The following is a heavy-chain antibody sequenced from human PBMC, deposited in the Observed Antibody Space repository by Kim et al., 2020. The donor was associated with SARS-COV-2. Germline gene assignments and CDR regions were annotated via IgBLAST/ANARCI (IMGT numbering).Heavy chain of an antibody. V-gene: IGHV4-59*01. D-gene: IGHD2-8*01. CDR1: GGAISSYY. CDR3: ARAPRNGHFDS. J-gene: IGHJ4*02. Sequence: SETLSLTCAVSGGAISSYYWSWIRQPPGKGLEWIGYTYNSGSVNYDPSFKNRVTILVDTSKNQFSLKLTSVTAADTAVYYCARAPRNGHFDSWGQGTLVT. CDR2: TYNSGSV.